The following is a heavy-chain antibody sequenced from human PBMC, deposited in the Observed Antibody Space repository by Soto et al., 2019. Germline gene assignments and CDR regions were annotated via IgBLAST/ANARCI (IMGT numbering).Heavy chain of an antibody. CDR1: GGTFSSYA. D-gene: IGHD3-10*01. CDR2: IIPIFGTA. J-gene: IGHJ6*02. CDR3: ARITVVRGVIYYYYYGMDV. V-gene: IGHV1-69*13. Sequence: SVKVSCKASGGTFSSYAISWVRQAPGQGLEWMGGIIPIFGTANYAQKFQGRVTITADESTSTAYMELSSLRSEDTAVYYCARITVVRGVIYYYYYGMDVWGQGTTVTVS.